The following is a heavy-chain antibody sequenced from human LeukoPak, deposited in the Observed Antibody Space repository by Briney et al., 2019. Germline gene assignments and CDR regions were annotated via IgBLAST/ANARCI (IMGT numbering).Heavy chain of an antibody. CDR1: GGSISSYY. V-gene: IGHV4-4*07. Sequence: SETLSLTCTVSGGSISSYYWSWIRQPAGKGLEWIGRIYTSGSTNYNPSLKSRVTMSVDTSKNQFSLKLSPVTAADTAVYYCAREDCSSTSCYTSTYYYMDVWGKGTTVTVSS. CDR2: IYTSGST. CDR3: AREDCSSTSCYTSTYYYMDV. D-gene: IGHD2-2*02. J-gene: IGHJ6*03.